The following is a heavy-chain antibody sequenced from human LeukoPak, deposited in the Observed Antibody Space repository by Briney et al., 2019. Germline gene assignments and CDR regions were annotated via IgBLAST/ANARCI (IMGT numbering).Heavy chain of an antibody. CDR2: IYTSGST. CDR3: AGSISMVRGVTNDY. J-gene: IGHJ4*02. V-gene: IGHV4-61*02. D-gene: IGHD3-10*01. Sequence: SETLSLTCTVSGGSISSGSYYWSWIRQPAGKGLEWIGRIYTSGSTNYNPSLKSRVTISVDTSKNQFSLKLSSVTAADTAVYYCAGSISMVRGVTNDYWGQGTLVTVSS. CDR1: GGSISSGSYY.